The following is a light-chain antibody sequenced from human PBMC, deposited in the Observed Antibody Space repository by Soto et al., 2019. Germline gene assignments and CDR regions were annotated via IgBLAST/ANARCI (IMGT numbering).Light chain of an antibody. CDR2: EVS. V-gene: IGLV2-14*01. J-gene: IGLJ1*01. Sequence: LTQPASVSGSPGQSITISCTGTSSDVGGYNYVSWYQQHPGKAPKLMIYEVSNRPSGVSNRFSGSESGNTASLTISGLQAEDEADYYCSSYTSSSTFYVFGTGTKVTV. CDR3: SSYTSSSTFYV. CDR1: SSDVGGYNY.